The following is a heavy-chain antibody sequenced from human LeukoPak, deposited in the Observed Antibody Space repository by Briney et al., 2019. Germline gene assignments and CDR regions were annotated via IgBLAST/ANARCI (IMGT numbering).Heavy chain of an antibody. CDR1: GFTFSSYA. D-gene: IGHD5-24*01. V-gene: IGHV3-30-3*01. CDR2: ISYDGSNK. J-gene: IGHJ4*02. CDR3: ASKGGMATIHPDY. Sequence: PGGSLRLSCAASGFTFSSYAMHWVRQAPGKGLEWVAVISYDGSNKYYADSVKGRFTISRDNSKNTLYLQMNSLRAEDTAVYYCASKGGMATIHPDYWGQGTLVTVSS.